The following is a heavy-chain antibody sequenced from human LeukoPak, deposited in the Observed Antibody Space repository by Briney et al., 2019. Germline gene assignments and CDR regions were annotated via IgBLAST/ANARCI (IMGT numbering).Heavy chain of an antibody. CDR3: ARVAHGYYDSSGYYPFLCDAFDI. CDR2: IYYSGST. CDR1: GGSISSGGYY. D-gene: IGHD3-22*01. Sequence: SETLSLTCTVSGGSISSGGYYWSWIRQPPGKGLEWIGYIYYSGSTNYNPSLKSRVTISVDTSKNQFSLKLSSVTAADTAVYYCARVAHGYYDSSGYYPFLCDAFDIWGQGTMVTVSS. J-gene: IGHJ3*02. V-gene: IGHV4-61*08.